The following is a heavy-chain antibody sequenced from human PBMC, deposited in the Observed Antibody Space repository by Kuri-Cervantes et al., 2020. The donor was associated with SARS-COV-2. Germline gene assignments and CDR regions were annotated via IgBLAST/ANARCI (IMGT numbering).Heavy chain of an antibody. CDR1: GFTFSSYA. CDR2: ISGSGGST. V-gene: IGHV3-23*01. Sequence: LSLTCAASGFTFSSYAMSWVRQAPGKGLEWVSAISGSGGSTYYADSVKGRFTISRDNSKNTLYLQMNSLRAEDTAVYYCANRGDYYDSSGSDYWGQGTLVTVSS. CDR3: ANRGDYYDSSGSDY. J-gene: IGHJ4*02. D-gene: IGHD3-22*01.